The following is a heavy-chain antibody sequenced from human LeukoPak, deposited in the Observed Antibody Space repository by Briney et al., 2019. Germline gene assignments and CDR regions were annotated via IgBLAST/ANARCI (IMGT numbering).Heavy chain of an antibody. J-gene: IGHJ6*02. V-gene: IGHV1-69*04. Sequence: SRDSKGTSRSYAMGWVREARGQGLDWIERIIPILGIANYAQKFQGRVTITADKSTSTAYMELSSLRSEDTAVYYCARGDYYGSGSYYNLYGMDVWGQGTTVTVSS. CDR2: IIPILGIA. CDR3: ARGDYYGSGSYYNLYGMDV. D-gene: IGHD3-10*01. CDR1: KGTSRSYA.